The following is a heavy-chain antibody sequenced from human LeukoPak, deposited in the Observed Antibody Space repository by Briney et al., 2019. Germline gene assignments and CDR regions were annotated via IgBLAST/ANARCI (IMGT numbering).Heavy chain of an antibody. V-gene: IGHV3-21*01. D-gene: IGHD3-3*01. J-gene: IGHJ4*02. Sequence: GGSLRLSCAASGFTFSSYSMNWVRQAPGKGLEWVSSSSSSSSYIYYADSVKGRFTISRDNAKNSLFLQMNSLRAEDTAVYYCARPYYDFWSGYYMVGYYFDYWGQGTLVTVSS. CDR1: GFTFSSYS. CDR3: ARPYYDFWSGYYMVGYYFDY. CDR2: SSSSSSYI.